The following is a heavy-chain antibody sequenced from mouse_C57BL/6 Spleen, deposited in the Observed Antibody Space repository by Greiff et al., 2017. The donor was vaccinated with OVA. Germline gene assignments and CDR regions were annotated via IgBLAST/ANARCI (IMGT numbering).Heavy chain of an antibody. J-gene: IGHJ1*03. CDR3: ARGEAYYSNYGDFDV. V-gene: IGHV1-59*01. CDR2: IDPSDSYT. Sequence: VQLQQPGAELVRPGTSVKLSCKASGYTFTSYWMHWVKQRPGQGLGWIGVIDPSDSYTNYNQKFKGNATFTVDTSSSTAYIHLSSLTSEDSAVYYCARGEAYYSNYGDFDVWGTGTTVT. CDR1: GYTFTSYW. D-gene: IGHD2-5*01.